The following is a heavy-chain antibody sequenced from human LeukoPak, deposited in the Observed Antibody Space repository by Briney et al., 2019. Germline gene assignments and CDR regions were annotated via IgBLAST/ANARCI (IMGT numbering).Heavy chain of an antibody. CDR3: TTRRLYCTSTTCSRSQVAY. Sequence: PGGSVRLSCAACGFTFSNAWMSCVPHPRGEALEDDGRIKGKTDGGTTDHAAPVKRRFTISRDDSKNTPDRQVNSLKTDDTAVYYCTTRRLYCTSTTCSRSQVAYWGQGTLVTVSS. J-gene: IGHJ4*02. CDR1: GFTFSNAW. CDR2: IKGKTDGGTT. D-gene: IGHD2-2*01. V-gene: IGHV3-15*01.